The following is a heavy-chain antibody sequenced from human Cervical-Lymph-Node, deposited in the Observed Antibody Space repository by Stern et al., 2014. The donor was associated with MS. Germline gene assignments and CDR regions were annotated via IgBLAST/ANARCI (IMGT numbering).Heavy chain of an antibody. V-gene: IGHV3-21*01. CDR2: ISSSSSYI. CDR3: ARDFGYDFWSGYFWV. CDR1: GFTFSSYS. Sequence: VQLVESGGGLVKPGGSLRLSCAASGFTFSSYSMNWVRQSPGKGLEWVSSISSSSSYIYYADSMKGRFTISRDNAKNSLYLQMNSLRAEDTAVYYCARDFGYDFWSGYFWVWGQGTLVTVSS. D-gene: IGHD3-3*01. J-gene: IGHJ4*02.